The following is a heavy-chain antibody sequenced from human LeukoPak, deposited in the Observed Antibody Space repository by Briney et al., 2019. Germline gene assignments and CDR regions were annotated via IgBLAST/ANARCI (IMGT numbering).Heavy chain of an antibody. D-gene: IGHD4-23*01. J-gene: IGHJ4*02. V-gene: IGHV4-34*01. CDR1: GGSFSGYY. CDR3: ASSDYGGNSGPGY. CDR2: INHSGST. Sequence: SETLSLTCAVYGGSFSGYYWSWIRQPPGKGLEWIGEINHSGSTNYNPSLKSRVTISVDTSKNQFSLKLSSVTAADTAVYYRASSDYGGNSGPGYWGQGTLVTVSS.